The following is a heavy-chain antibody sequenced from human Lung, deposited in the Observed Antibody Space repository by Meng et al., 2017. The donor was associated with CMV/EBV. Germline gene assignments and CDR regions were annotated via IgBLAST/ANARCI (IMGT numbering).Heavy chain of an antibody. J-gene: IGHJ6*02. D-gene: IGHD3-22*01. CDR2: IRFDGTNK. CDR1: GFTFSSYA. V-gene: IGHV3-30*02. Sequence: LTXAASGFTFSSYAMHWVRQAPGKGLEWVANIRFDGTNKYHADSVKGRFTISRDNSKNTLYLQMNSLRAEDTAVYYGAKRGDSSGTYAMDVWGQGTTVTVSS. CDR3: AKRGDSSGTYAMDV.